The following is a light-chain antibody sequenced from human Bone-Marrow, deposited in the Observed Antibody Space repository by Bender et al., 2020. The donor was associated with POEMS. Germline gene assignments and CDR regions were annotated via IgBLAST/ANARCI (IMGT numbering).Light chain of an antibody. CDR1: SNDVGGYNL. V-gene: IGLV2-8*01. Sequence: QSALTQPASVSGSPGQSITISCTGTSNDVGGYNLVSWYQQHPGKAPKLMMYEVSKRPSGVPDRFSGSKSGNTASLTVSGLQAVDEADYYCSSYAGSNNLVFGGGTKVTVL. CDR2: EVS. J-gene: IGLJ2*01. CDR3: SSYAGSNNLV.